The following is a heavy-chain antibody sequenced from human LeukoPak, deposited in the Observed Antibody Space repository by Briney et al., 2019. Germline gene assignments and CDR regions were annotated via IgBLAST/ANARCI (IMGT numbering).Heavy chain of an antibody. J-gene: IGHJ4*02. V-gene: IGHV1-18*01. CDR1: GYTITTYA. CDR2: ISAYNGNT. D-gene: IGHD3-9*01. Sequence: ASVTVSFKASGYTITTYAITWVRQAPGQGLEWMGWISAYNGNTNYAQKLQGRVTMTTDTSTSTAYMELRSLRSDDTAVYYCARDRITATYYDILTGSRGLDYWGQGTLVTVSS. CDR3: ARDRITATYYDILTGSRGLDY.